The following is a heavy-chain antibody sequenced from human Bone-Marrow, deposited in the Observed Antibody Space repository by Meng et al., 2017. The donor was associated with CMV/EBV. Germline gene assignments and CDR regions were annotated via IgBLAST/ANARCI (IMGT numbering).Heavy chain of an antibody. CDR2: ISGSGDTT. CDR3: AIVGLAGPDPRGHYYYGMDV. D-gene: IGHD1-14*01. CDR1: EVTFNTYA. Sequence: GESLKISCAASEVTFNTYAMNWVRQAPGQGLVWVSAISGSGDTTYYADSGRGRFTISRDNSRNTLYLLIHSLRAEDTAVYYCAIVGLAGPDPRGHYYYGMDVWGRGTTVTFYS. V-gene: IGHV3-23*01. J-gene: IGHJ6*02.